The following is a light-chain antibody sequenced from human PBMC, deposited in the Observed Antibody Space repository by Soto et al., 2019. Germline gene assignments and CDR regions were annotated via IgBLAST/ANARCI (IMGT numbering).Light chain of an antibody. CDR2: EVT. Sequence: QSALTQPASVSGSTGQSITISCTGTSSDVGSYNLVSWYQHLPGKAPKLMIFEVTKRPSGVSTRFSGSKSGNTASLTISGLQAEDEDDYYCSSYAGSSVFVVFGGGTELTVL. J-gene: IGLJ2*01. CDR1: SSDVGSYNL. V-gene: IGLV2-23*02. CDR3: SSYAGSSVFVV.